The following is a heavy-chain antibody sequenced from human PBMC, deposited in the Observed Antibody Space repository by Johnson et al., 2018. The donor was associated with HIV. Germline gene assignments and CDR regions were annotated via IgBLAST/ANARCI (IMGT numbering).Heavy chain of an antibody. CDR3: AGSLCGVDCYSDAFDI. CDR1: GFIFSSYA. J-gene: IGHJ3*02. V-gene: IGHV3-30*04. CDR2: ISYDGSNK. Sequence: QVQLVESGGGVVQPGGSLRLSCAASGFIFSSYAMHWVRQAPGKGLEWVAGISYDGSNKYYGDSVKGRFTISRDTSKNTLSLQMNSLRAEDTAVYYCAGSLCGVDCYSDAFDIWGQGTMVTVSS. D-gene: IGHD2-21*02.